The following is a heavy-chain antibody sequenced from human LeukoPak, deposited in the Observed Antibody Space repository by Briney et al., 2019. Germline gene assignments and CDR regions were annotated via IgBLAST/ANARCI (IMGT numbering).Heavy chain of an antibody. D-gene: IGHD5-18*01. CDR1: GGSIGSFF. CDR2: IHYSGSS. CDR3: ARARYREDSYGYAGGFYYMDV. J-gene: IGHJ6*03. V-gene: IGHV4-59*01. Sequence: SETLSLTCTVSGGSIGSFFWSWIRQPPGKALEWIGYIHYSGSSNSHPSLKSRVTISVDMSQTQVYLELSSVTAADTAVYYCARARYREDSYGYAGGFYYMDVWGKGTTVTVSS.